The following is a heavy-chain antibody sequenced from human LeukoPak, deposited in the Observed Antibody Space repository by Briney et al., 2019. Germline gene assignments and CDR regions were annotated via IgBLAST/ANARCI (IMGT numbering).Heavy chain of an antibody. Sequence: AGGSLRLSCAASGFTFSSYGMHWVRQAPGKGLEWVAVISYDGSNKYYADSVKGRFTISRDNSKNTLYLQMNSLRAEDTAVYYCAREESIAARPGHYYYYMDVWGKGTTVTVSS. J-gene: IGHJ6*03. CDR3: AREESIAARPGHYYYYMDV. CDR1: GFTFSSYG. D-gene: IGHD6-6*01. CDR2: ISYDGSNK. V-gene: IGHV3-30*03.